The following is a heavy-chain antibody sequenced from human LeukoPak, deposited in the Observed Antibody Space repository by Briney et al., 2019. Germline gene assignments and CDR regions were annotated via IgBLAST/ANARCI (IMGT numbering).Heavy chain of an antibody. V-gene: IGHV3-21*01. CDR1: GFTFSSYS. CDR2: ISSSSSHI. CDR3: ARQLPGIAVSSA. Sequence: GGSLGLSCAASGFTFSSYSMNWVRQAPGKGLEWVSSISSSSSHIYYADSVKGRFTISRDNAKNSLYLQMNSLRAEDQAVDYCARQLPGIAVSSAWGQGTLVTVSS. J-gene: IGHJ4*02. D-gene: IGHD6-19*01.